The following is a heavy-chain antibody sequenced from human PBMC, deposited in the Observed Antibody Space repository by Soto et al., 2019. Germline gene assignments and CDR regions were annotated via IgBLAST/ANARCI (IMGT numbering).Heavy chain of an antibody. CDR1: GFTFTNYA. V-gene: IGHV3-23*03. CDR3: AKDYYDHVWRTFDY. CDR2: INNSGSYT. J-gene: IGHJ4*02. D-gene: IGHD3-16*01. Sequence: EVQLLESGGGLVQPGGSLRLSCGVSGFTFTNYAMTWVRQTPRKGLEWVSVINNSGSYTLYADSVKGRFTISRDNSKNTLWLQMNSLRADDTGIYYCAKDYYDHVWRTFDYWGQGSLVTVSA.